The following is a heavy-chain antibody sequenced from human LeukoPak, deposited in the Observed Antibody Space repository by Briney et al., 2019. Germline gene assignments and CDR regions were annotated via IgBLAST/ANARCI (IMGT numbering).Heavy chain of an antibody. D-gene: IGHD3-3*02. V-gene: IGHV1-18*01. CDR2: ISAYNGNT. CDR1: GYTFTSYG. CDR3: ARRPSIFGVVPRDYYYYMDV. Sequence: ASVKVSCKASGYTFTSYGISWVRQAPGQGLEWMGWISAYNGNTNYAQKLQGRVTMTTDTSTSTAYMELRSLRSEDTAVYYCARRPSIFGVVPRDYYYYMDVWGKGTTVTVSS. J-gene: IGHJ6*03.